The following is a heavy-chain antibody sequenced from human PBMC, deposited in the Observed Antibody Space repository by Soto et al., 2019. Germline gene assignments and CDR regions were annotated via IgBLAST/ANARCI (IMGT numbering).Heavy chain of an antibody. Sequence: QSQTLSLTCAVSGYSISSSNWWGWIRQPPGKGLEWIGYIYYSGSTYYNPSLKSRVTMSVDTSKNQFSLKLSSVTAVDTAVYYCARTNGYSSGWLDYWGQGTLVTVSS. V-gene: IGHV4-28*01. D-gene: IGHD6-19*01. CDR3: ARTNGYSSGWLDY. CDR2: IYYSGST. J-gene: IGHJ4*02. CDR1: GYSISSSNW.